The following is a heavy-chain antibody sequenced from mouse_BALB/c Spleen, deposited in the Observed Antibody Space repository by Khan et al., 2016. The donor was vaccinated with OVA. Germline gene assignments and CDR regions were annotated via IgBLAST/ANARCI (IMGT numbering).Heavy chain of an antibody. CDR1: GYSITSGYG. CDR2: ISYSGST. CDR3: ARTARIKY. J-gene: IGHJ2*01. Sequence: EVKLLESGPGLVKPSQSLSLTCTVTGYSITSGYGWNWIRQFPGNKLEWMGYISYSGSTNYNPSLKSRISITRDKYKNQFFLHFNSVTTEDTATYYCARTARIKYWGQGTTLTVSS. D-gene: IGHD1-2*01. V-gene: IGHV3-2*02.